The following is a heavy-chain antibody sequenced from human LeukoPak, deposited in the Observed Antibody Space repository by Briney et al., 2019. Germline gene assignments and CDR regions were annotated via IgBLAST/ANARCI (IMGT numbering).Heavy chain of an antibody. J-gene: IGHJ4*02. V-gene: IGHV3-53*01. Sequence: PGGSLRLSCAASGFTVSSNYMSWVRQAPGKGLEWVSVIYSGGSTYYTDSVKGRFTISRDSSKNTLYLQMNSLRAEDTAVYYCARSGYSYGWDFEYWGQGTLVTVSS. CDR3: ARSGYSYGWDFEY. CDR2: IYSGGST. CDR1: GFTVSSNY. D-gene: IGHD5-18*01.